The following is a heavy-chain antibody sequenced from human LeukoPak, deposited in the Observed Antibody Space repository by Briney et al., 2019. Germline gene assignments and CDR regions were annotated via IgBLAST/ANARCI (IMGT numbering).Heavy chain of an antibody. J-gene: IGHJ4*02. CDR1: GYTFTSYG. Sequence: GASVKVSCKASGYTFTSYGINWVRQAPGQGLEWMGWISAQNGNTIYAQKVQGRVTMTTDTSTSTAYMELRSLRSDDTAVYYCARDGDWARSSDYWGQGTLVTVSS. CDR2: ISAQNGNT. D-gene: IGHD2-21*02. CDR3: ARDGDWARSSDY. V-gene: IGHV1-18*01.